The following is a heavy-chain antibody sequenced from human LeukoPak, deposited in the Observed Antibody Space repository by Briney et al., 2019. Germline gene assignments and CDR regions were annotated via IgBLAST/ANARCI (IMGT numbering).Heavy chain of an antibody. CDR2: ISSSSTYI. Sequence: PGGSLRLSCAASGFTFSSFNMKWVRQAPGKGREWVSSISSSSTYIYYADLVKGRFTISRDNAKTSLYLQMNSLSAEDTAVYYCAKAYLTGIDAFDIWGQGTMVTVSS. CDR1: GFTFSSFN. D-gene: IGHD7-27*01. CDR3: AKAYLTGIDAFDI. V-gene: IGHV3-21*01. J-gene: IGHJ3*02.